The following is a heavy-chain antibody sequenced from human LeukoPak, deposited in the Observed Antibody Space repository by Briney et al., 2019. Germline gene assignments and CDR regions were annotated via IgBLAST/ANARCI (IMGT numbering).Heavy chain of an antibody. V-gene: IGHV3-30-3*01. Sequence: GGSLRLSCAASGFTFSSYAMHWVRQAPGKGLEWVAVISYDGSNKYYADSVKGRFTISRDNAKKSLYLQMNSLRVEDTAIYYCARFGDDLGVWGQGTTVTVS. D-gene: IGHD3-10*01. J-gene: IGHJ6*02. CDR2: ISYDGSNK. CDR1: GFTFSSYA. CDR3: ARFGDDLGV.